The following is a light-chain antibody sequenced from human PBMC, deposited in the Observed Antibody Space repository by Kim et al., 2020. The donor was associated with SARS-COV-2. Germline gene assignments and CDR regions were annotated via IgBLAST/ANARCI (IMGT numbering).Light chain of an antibody. J-gene: IGKJ1*01. V-gene: IGKV2-28*01. CDR1: QSLGHS. CDR2: LAS. CDR3: MQGLQIPT. Sequence: PVTPGEPASISCRSSQSLGHSLDWYLQKPGQSPQLLIYLASNRASGVPDRFIGTGSGTDFTLYISEVEAEDVGVYYCMQGLQIPTFGQGTKVDIK.